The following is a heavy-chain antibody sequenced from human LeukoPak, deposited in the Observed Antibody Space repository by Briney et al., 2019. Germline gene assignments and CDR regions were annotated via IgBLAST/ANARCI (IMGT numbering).Heavy chain of an antibody. CDR2: IIPIFGIA. CDR3: ARVDTAIAFDY. CDR1: GGTFSSYA. Sequence: SVTVSCKACGGTFSSYAISWVRQAPGQGLEWMGRIIPIFGIANYAQKFQGRVTITADKSTSTAYMELSSLRSEDTAVYYCARVDTAIAFDYWGQGTLVTVSS. D-gene: IGHD5-18*01. J-gene: IGHJ4*02. V-gene: IGHV1-69*04.